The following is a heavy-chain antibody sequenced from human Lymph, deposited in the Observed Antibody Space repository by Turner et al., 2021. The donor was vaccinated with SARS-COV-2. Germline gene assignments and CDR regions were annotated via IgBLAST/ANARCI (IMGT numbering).Heavy chain of an antibody. V-gene: IGHV1-69*01. CDR3: ARAVTWIQLGGLGYYGMDV. CDR1: GGPFRSYA. J-gene: IGHJ6*02. D-gene: IGHD5-18*01. Sequence: QVQLVQSGAEVKKPGSSVKVSCKASGGPFRSYAISSVRQAPGQGLEWKGGMIPIAGTVNYAQKFQGKVTITADESTSTAYMELSSLRSEDTAVYYCARAVTWIQLGGLGYYGMDVWGQGTTVTVSS. CDR2: MIPIAGTV.